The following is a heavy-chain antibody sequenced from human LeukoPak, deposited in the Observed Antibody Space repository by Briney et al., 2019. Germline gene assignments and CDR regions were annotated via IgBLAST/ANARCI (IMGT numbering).Heavy chain of an antibody. CDR1: GFTFDDYA. J-gene: IGHJ3*02. CDR2: ISWNSGNI. V-gene: IGHV3-9*01. CDR3: ARGGITGTTRGPTRLNDAFDI. Sequence: GGSLRLSCAASGFTFDDYAMHWVRQAPRKGLEWVSGISWNSGNIGYADSVKGRFTISRDNAKNSLYLQMDSLRAEDTALYYCARGGITGTTRGPTRLNDAFDIWGQGTMTVSS. D-gene: IGHD1-20*01.